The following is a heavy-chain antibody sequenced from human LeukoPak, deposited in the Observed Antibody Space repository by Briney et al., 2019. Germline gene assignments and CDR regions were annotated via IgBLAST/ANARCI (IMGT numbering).Heavy chain of an antibody. CDR1: GYTLTELS. J-gene: IGHJ6*03. Sequence: ASVKVSCKVSGYTLTELSMHWVRQAPGKGLEWMGGFDPEDGETIYAQKFQGRVTMTEDTSTDTAYMELSSLRSEDTAVYYCATAPYTFTVMGPYYMDVWGKGTTVTVSS. CDR2: FDPEDGET. CDR3: ATAPYTFTVMGPYYMDV. D-gene: IGHD4-17*01. V-gene: IGHV1-24*01.